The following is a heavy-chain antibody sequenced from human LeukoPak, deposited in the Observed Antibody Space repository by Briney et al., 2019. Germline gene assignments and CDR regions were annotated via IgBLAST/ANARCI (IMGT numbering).Heavy chain of an antibody. Sequence: PSETLSLTCNVSGGSISSYYWSWIRQPPGQGLEWIGYIYYSGSTNYNPSLKSRVTISVDTSKNQFSLKLSSVTAADTAVYYCARRLDLYYYDSSGYYYHDAFDIWGQGTMVTVSS. CDR3: ARRLDLYYYDSSGYYYHDAFDI. V-gene: IGHV4-59*08. J-gene: IGHJ3*02. CDR1: GGSISSYY. CDR2: IYYSGST. D-gene: IGHD3-22*01.